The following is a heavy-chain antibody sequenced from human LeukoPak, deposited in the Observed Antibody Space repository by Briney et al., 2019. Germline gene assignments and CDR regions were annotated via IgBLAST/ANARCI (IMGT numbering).Heavy chain of an antibody. CDR3: ARDIVGATAPYYFDY. CDR2: INTKTGNP. CDR1: GYTFTSYA. Sequence: ASVKVSCKASGYTFTSYAMNWVRKAPGQGLEWMGWINTKTGNPTYAQGFTGRFVFSLDTSVSTAYLQIGSLKAEDTAVYYCARDIVGATAPYYFDYWGQGTLVTVSS. D-gene: IGHD1-26*01. J-gene: IGHJ4*02. V-gene: IGHV7-4-1*01.